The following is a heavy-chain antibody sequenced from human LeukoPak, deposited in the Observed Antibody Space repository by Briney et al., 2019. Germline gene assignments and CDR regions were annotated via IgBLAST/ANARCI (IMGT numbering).Heavy chain of an antibody. Sequence: PGGSLRLSCVASGFNLEEYAMHWVRPAPGKGLEWVSSISGNSGIVGYADSAKGRFTISRDNAKNSLYLQMNSLRAEDTALYYCTKDRYCTYSRCPTDYWGQGTLVTVSS. CDR3: TKDRYCTYSRCPTDY. CDR1: GFNLEEYA. D-gene: IGHD2-8*01. J-gene: IGHJ4*02. CDR2: ISGNSGIV. V-gene: IGHV3-9*01.